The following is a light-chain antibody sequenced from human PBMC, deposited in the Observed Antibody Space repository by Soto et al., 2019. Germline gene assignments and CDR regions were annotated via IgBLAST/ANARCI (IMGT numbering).Light chain of an antibody. CDR3: CSYAGSYTFV. V-gene: IGLV2-11*01. CDR2: DVS. CDR1: SSDVGGYNY. J-gene: IGLJ1*01. Sequence: QSALTQPRSVSGSPGQSVTISCTGTSSDVGGYNYVSWYQQHPGKAPKLMIYDVSKRPSGVPDRFSGSKSGNTASLTISGLQAEDDADYYCCSYAGSYTFVFGTGTRSPS.